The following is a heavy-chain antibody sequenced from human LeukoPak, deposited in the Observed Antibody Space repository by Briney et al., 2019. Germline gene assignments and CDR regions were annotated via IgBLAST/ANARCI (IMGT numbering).Heavy chain of an antibody. D-gene: IGHD6-19*01. CDR1: GFTFSIYA. V-gene: IGHV3-23*01. CDR3: AKDGNIAVAGTFDY. CDR2: ISGSGGST. J-gene: IGHJ4*02. Sequence: GGSLRLSCAASGFTFSIYAMSWVRRAPGEGQEWVSAISGSGGSTYYADSVKGRFTISRDNSKNTLYLQMNSLRAEDTAVYYCAKDGNIAVAGTFDYWGQGTLVTVSS.